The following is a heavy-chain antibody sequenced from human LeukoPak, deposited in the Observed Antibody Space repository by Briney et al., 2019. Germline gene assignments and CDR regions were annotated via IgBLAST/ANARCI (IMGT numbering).Heavy chain of an antibody. CDR2: ISGSGGST. CDR3: AKPRTVAVAAPFDY. CDR1: GFTFSSYG. V-gene: IGHV3-23*01. Sequence: PGGTLRLSCAASGFTFSSYGMSWVRQAPGKGLEWVSAISGSGGSTYYADSVKGRFTISRDNSKNTLYLQMNSLRAADTAVYYCAKPRTVAVAAPFDYWGQGTLVTVSS. D-gene: IGHD6-19*01. J-gene: IGHJ4*02.